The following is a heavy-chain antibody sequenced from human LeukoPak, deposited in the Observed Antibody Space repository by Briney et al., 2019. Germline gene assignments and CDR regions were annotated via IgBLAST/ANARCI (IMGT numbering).Heavy chain of an antibody. Sequence: GGSLRLSCAASGFTFSSYWMSWVRPAPGKGLEWVANIKQDGSEKYYVDSVKGRFTISRDNAKNSLYLQMNSLRAEDTAVYYCARVGEGYYDSSGYMEFDYWGQGTLVTVSS. CDR2: IKQDGSEK. CDR1: GFTFSSYW. V-gene: IGHV3-7*01. CDR3: ARVGEGYYDSSGYMEFDY. J-gene: IGHJ4*02. D-gene: IGHD3-22*01.